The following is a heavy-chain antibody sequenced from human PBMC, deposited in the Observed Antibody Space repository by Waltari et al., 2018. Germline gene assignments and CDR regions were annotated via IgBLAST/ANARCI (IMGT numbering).Heavy chain of an antibody. J-gene: IGHJ4*02. CDR3: ARDRVVGATDWGY. CDR2: ISTASGNP. CDR1: GYTFTNFA. D-gene: IGHD1-26*01. Sequence: QVQLVQSGSELKKPGASVKIACKASGYTFTNFAVDWVRQAPGQGLDGMGWISTASGNPTYARDFTVRFVFSVDTSVSTAYLQITSLKAEDTALYFCARDRVVGATDWGYWGQGTLVTVST. V-gene: IGHV7-4-1*02.